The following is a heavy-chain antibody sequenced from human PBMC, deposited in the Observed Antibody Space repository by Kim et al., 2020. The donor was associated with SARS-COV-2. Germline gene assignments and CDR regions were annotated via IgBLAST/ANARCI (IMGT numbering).Heavy chain of an antibody. CDR3: AKRMLSSSGNYYFDY. V-gene: IGHV3-23*01. J-gene: IGHJ4*02. D-gene: IGHD3-22*01. Sequence: VNGRFTIHRDNSKNTLYLQMNSRRAEDTAVYYCAKRMLSSSGNYYFDYWGQGTLVTVSS.